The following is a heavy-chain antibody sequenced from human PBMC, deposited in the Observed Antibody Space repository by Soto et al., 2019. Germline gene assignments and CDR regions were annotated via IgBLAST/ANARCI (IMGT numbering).Heavy chain of an antibody. CDR3: ARDRSLFTFDF. V-gene: IGHV4-59*01. CDR2: IYYSGST. CDR1: GGSISSYY. Sequence: SETLSLTCTVSGGSISSYYWSWIRQPPGKGLEWIGYIYYSGSTNYSPSLKSRVTISVDTSKNQCSLKLSSVTAADTAVYYCARDRSLFTFDFWGQGTLVTVSS. J-gene: IGHJ4*02.